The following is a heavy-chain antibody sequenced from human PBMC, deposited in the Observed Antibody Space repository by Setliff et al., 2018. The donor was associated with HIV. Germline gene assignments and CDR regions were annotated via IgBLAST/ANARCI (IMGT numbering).Heavy chain of an antibody. J-gene: IGHJ4*02. CDR3: AHRPLSADDFDY. CDR1: GFSLSTSGVG. V-gene: IGHV2-5*01. CDR2: IYWNNDK. Sequence: SGPTLVNPTQTLTLTCTFSGFSLSTSGVGVGWIRQPPGKALEWLALIYWNNDKRYNPSLGSRLSITKDTSKNLVVLVMTNMDAVDTATYHCAHRPLSADDFDYWGKGTQVTVSS.